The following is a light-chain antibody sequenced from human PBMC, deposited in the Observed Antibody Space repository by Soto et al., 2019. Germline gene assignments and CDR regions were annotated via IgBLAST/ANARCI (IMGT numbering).Light chain of an antibody. V-gene: IGLV2-14*03. CDR2: YVD. CDR3: CSYADGSMDF. Sequence: QSALTQPASVSGSPGQSITISCTGTSRDVGAYDYVSWYLQYPDKAPQLLIYYVDHRPSGVSSRFSGSKSGNTASLTISGLQAEDEGDYYCCSYADGSMDFFGTGTKVTVL. CDR1: SRDVGAYDY. J-gene: IGLJ1*01.